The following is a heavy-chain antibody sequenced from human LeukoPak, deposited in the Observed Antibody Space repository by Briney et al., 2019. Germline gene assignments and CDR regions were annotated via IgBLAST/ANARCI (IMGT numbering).Heavy chain of an antibody. V-gene: IGHV3-21*01. CDR3: ARDREAGGDPDDYFDY. D-gene: IGHD2-21*01. J-gene: IGHJ4*02. CDR1: GFTFSSYS. Sequence: PGGSLRLSCAASGFTFSSYSMNWVRQAPGKGLEWVSSISSSSSYIYYADSVKGRFTISRDNTKNSLYLQMNSLRAEDTAVYYCARDREAGGDPDDYFDYWGQGTLVTVSS. CDR2: ISSSSSYI.